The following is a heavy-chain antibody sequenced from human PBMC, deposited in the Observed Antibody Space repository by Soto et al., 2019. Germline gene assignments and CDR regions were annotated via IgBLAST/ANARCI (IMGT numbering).Heavy chain of an antibody. J-gene: IGHJ6*02. V-gene: IGHV3-33*01. CDR1: GFTFSSYG. D-gene: IGHD5-18*01. CDR2: IWYDGSNK. CDR3: ARDGVATAMVPWYYYHGMDV. Sequence: PGGSLRLSCAASGFTFSSYGMHWVRQAPGKGLEWVAVIWYDGSNKYYADSVKGRFTISRDNSKNTLYLQTNSLRAEDTAVYYCARDGVATAMVPWYYYHGMDVWGQGTTVNLSS.